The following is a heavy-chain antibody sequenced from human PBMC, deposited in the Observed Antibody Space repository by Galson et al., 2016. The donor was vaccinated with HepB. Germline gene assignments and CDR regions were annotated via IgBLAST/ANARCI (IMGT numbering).Heavy chain of an antibody. CDR3: ARLNYYDRTGFHRLYFFDF. J-gene: IGHJ4*02. CDR2: IYYTGTT. CDR1: GGSVYSSSYF. V-gene: IGHV4-39*01. Sequence: SETLSLTCTVSGGSVYSSSYFWGWIRQPPGKGLELIGTIYYTGTTYYTPSLESRVTITVDTSKDQFSLRLSSVTAADTALYFCARLNYYDRTGFHRLYFFDFWGQGTQVTVSS. D-gene: IGHD3-22*01.